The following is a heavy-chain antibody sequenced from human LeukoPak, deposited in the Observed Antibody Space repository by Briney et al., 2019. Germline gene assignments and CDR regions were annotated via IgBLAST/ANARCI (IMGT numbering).Heavy chain of an antibody. J-gene: IGHJ4*02. V-gene: IGHV3-53*01. CDR2: IYRGGST. Sequence: TGGSLRLSCAASGFTVSSNYMSWVRQAPGKGLEWVSVIYRGGSTYHADSVKGRFTISRDNSRNTLYLQMNSLRAEDTAVYYCARKYCGGDCPLDSWGQGTLVTVSS. CDR3: ARKYCGGDCPLDS. CDR1: GFTVSSNY. D-gene: IGHD2-21*02.